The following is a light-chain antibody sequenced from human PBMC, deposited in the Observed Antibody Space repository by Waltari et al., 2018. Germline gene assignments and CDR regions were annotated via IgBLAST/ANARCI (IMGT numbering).Light chain of an antibody. J-gene: IGKJ1*01. Sequence: DVVMTQTPLSLSVTTGQPAYISCKSSQTLLHSDGQTYLYWFLQKPGQSPQLLIYAVSSLLSGVSTKFSGSVSGTDFTLKISRVEAEDVRIYYCMQGLHLPRTFGQWTKVEMK. V-gene: IGKV2-29*02. CDR3: MQGLHLPRT. CDR1: QTLLHSDGQTY. CDR2: AVS.